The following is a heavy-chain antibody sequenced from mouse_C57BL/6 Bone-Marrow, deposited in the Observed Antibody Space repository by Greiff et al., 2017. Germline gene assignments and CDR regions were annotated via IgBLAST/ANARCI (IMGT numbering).Heavy chain of an antibody. V-gene: IGHV1-82*01. CDR2: IYPGDGDT. D-gene: IGHD1-1*01. CDR3: ALFITTVVAGSAMDY. CDR1: GYAFSSSW. J-gene: IGHJ4*01. Sequence: VQLQQSGPELVKPGASVKISCKASGYAFSSSWMNWVKQRPGKGLEWIGRIYPGDGDTNYNGKFKGKATLTADKSSSTAYMQLSSLTSEASAVYFCALFITTVVAGSAMDYWGQGTSVTVSS.